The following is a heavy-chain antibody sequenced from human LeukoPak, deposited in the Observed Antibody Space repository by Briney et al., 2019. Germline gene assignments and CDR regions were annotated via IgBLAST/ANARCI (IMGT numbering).Heavy chain of an antibody. V-gene: IGHV3-23*01. D-gene: IGHD6-19*01. J-gene: IGHJ4*02. CDR3: AKPIPRAVAGHAYLDY. Sequence: GGSLRLSCEVSGFTFNNYAMTWVRQPPGKGLEWVSVISGSGRTTDYADSVKGRFTVSRDNSKNTLYLQMNSLRAEDTAVYYCAKPIPRAVAGHAYLDYWGQGTLVTVSS. CDR2: ISGSGRTT. CDR1: GFTFNNYA.